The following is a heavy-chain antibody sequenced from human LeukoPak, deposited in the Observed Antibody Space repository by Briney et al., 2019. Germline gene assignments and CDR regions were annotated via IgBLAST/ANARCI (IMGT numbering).Heavy chain of an antibody. Sequence: GESLKISCNGSGYNFTIYWIGWVRQMPGKGLEWMGIIYPGDSDTRYSPSFQGQVTISADKSISTAYLQWSSLKASDTAMYYCAIFDFLFGEIDNWFDPWGQGTQVTVSS. CDR3: AIFDFLFGEIDNWFDP. J-gene: IGHJ5*02. D-gene: IGHD3-16*01. CDR1: GYNFTIYW. V-gene: IGHV5-51*01. CDR2: IYPGDSDT.